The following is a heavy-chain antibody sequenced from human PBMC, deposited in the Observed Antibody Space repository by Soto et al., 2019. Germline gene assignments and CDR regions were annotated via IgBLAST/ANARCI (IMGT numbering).Heavy chain of an antibody. CDR3: AKDLEIEQYYYDSSWDY. D-gene: IGHD3-22*01. CDR2: ISYDGSNK. V-gene: IGHV3-30*18. Sequence: QVQLVESGGGVVQPGRSLRLSCAASGFTFSSYGMHWVRQAPGKGLEWVAVISYDGSNKYYADSVKGRFTISRDNSKNTLYLQMNSLRAEDTAVYYCAKDLEIEQYYYDSSWDYWGQGTLVTVSS. CDR1: GFTFSSYG. J-gene: IGHJ4*02.